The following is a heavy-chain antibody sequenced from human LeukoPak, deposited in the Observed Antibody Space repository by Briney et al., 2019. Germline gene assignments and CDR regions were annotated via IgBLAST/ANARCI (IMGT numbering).Heavy chain of an antibody. CDR3: ARDGGAYSGYVRPFDY. D-gene: IGHD5-12*01. CDR1: GFTFSSYS. Sequence: GGSLRLSCAASGFTFSSYSTNWVRQAPGKGLEWVSSISSSSSYIYYADSVKGRFTISRDNAKNSLYLQMNSLRAEDTAVYYCARDGGAYSGYVRPFDYWGQGTLVTVSS. V-gene: IGHV3-21*01. CDR2: ISSSSSYI. J-gene: IGHJ4*02.